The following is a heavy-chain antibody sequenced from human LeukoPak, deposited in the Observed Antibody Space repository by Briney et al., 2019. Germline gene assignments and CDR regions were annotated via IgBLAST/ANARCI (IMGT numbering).Heavy chain of an antibody. Sequence: GGSLRLSCAASGFTFGSYGMHWVRQAPGKGLEWVAVISYDGSNKYYADSVKGRFTISRDNAKNMLYLQVNSLRAEDTAVYYCARRRYNWNAIDYWGQGTLVTVSS. D-gene: IGHD1-20*01. CDR1: GFTFGSYG. CDR2: ISYDGSNK. CDR3: ARRRYNWNAIDY. V-gene: IGHV3-30*03. J-gene: IGHJ4*02.